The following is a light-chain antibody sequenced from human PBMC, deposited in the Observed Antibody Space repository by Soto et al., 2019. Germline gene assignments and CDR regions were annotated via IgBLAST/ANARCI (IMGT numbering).Light chain of an antibody. CDR3: QQYHNWWT. V-gene: IGKV3-20*01. Sequence: EIVFTQSPGTLSLSPGERATLSCRASQSVSSSYLAWYQQKPGQAPRLLIYGASSRATGIPDRFSGSGSGTDFTLTISSLQSEDFAVYYCQQYHNWWTFGQGTRWTP. CDR1: QSVSSSY. J-gene: IGKJ1*01. CDR2: GAS.